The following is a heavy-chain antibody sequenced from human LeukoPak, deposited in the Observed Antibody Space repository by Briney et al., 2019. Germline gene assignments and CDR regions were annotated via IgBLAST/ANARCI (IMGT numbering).Heavy chain of an antibody. CDR3: ARTRIAVAGNNWFDP. D-gene: IGHD6-19*01. Sequence: ASVKVSCKASGYTFTSYGISWVRQAPGQGLEWMGWISAYNGNTNYAQKLQGRVTMTTDTSTSTAYMELRSLRSDDTAVYYCARTRIAVAGNNWFDPWGQGTLVTVSS. CDR2: ISAYNGNT. CDR1: GYTFTSYG. V-gene: IGHV1-18*01. J-gene: IGHJ5*02.